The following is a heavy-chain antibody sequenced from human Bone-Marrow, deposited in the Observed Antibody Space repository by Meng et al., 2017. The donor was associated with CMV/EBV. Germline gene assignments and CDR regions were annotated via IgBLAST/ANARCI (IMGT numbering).Heavy chain of an antibody. CDR2: IYSGGST. V-gene: IGHV3-53*01. Sequence: GGSLRLSCAASGFTVSSNYMSWVRQAPGKGLEWVSVIYSGGSTYYADSVKGRFTISRDNSKNTLYLQMNSLRTEDTAVYYCARSPVTTPTYDYWGQGTLVTVSS. D-gene: IGHD4-17*01. J-gene: IGHJ4*02. CDR1: GFTVSSNY. CDR3: ARSPVTTPTYDY.